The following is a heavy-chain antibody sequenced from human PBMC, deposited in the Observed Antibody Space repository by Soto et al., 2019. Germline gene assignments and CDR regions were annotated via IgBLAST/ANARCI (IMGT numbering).Heavy chain of an antibody. D-gene: IGHD1-26*01. J-gene: IGHJ6*02. CDR2: ISYDGSNK. Sequence: QVQLVESGGGVVQPGRSLRLSCAASGFTFSSYGMHWVRQAPGKGLEWVAVISYDGSNKYYADSVKGRFTISRDNSKNTLYLQMNSLRAEDTAVYYCANLPREAQYGMDVWGQGTTVTVSS. V-gene: IGHV3-30*18. CDR3: ANLPREAQYGMDV. CDR1: GFTFSSYG.